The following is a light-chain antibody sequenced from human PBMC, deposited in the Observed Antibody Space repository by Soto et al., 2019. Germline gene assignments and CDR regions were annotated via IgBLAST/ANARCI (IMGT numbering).Light chain of an antibody. CDR2: GAS. Sequence: EIVMTQPPATLSVSPGERATLPCRASQSVSSNLAWYQQKPGQAPRLLIYGASTRATGIPARFSGSGSGTEFTLTISSLQSEDFALFYCQQYGNSPLTFGGGTKVDIK. J-gene: IGKJ4*01. V-gene: IGKV3-15*01. CDR3: QQYGNSPLT. CDR1: QSVSSN.